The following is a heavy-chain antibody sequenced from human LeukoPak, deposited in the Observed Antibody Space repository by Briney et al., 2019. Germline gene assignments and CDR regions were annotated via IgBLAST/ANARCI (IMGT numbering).Heavy chain of an antibody. Sequence: ASVTVSCTTSGYTFTSYHMHWVRQAPGQGLEWVGILKSSGDTTVYAQKFQGRVTVTRDTSTSTVYMELSSLSSEDTALYYCVREEAHTYNFDFWGPGTLVTVSS. CDR2: LKSSGDTT. CDR1: GYTFTSYH. D-gene: IGHD5-18*01. V-gene: IGHV1-46*01. CDR3: VREEAHTYNFDF. J-gene: IGHJ4*02.